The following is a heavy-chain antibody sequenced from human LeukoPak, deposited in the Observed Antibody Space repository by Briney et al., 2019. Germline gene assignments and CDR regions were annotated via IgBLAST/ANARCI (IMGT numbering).Heavy chain of an antibody. CDR1: GGSISSYY. J-gene: IGHJ4*02. CDR2: IYYSGST. D-gene: IGHD1-26*01. Sequence: SETLSLTCTVSGGSISSYYWSWIRQPPGKGLEWIGYIYYSGSTNYNPSLKSRVTISVDTSKNQFSLTLTSVTAADTAVYYCARSGSTAFDYWGQGTLVTVSS. CDR3: ARSGSTAFDY. V-gene: IGHV4-59*01.